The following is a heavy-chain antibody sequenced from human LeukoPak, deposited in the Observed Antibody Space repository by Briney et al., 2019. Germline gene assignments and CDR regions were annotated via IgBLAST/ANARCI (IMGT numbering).Heavy chain of an antibody. V-gene: IGHV1-18*01. Sequence: ASVKVSCKASGYTFTGYGISWVRQAPGQGLEWMGWISAYNGNTNYAQKLQGRVTMTTDTSTSTAYMELRSLRSDDTAVYYCAREYCSSTSCYESWFDPWGQGTLVTVSS. CDR1: GYTFTGYG. CDR2: ISAYNGNT. D-gene: IGHD2-2*01. J-gene: IGHJ5*02. CDR3: AREYCSSTSCYESWFDP.